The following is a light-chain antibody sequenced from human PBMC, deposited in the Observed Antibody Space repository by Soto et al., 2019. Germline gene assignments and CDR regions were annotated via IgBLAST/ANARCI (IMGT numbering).Light chain of an antibody. Sequence: QSVLTQPPSASATPGQRVTISCSGSDSNIARRSVYWYQQLPGTAPKLLIYSTDLRPSGVPDRVSGSKSGTSASLAISGLQSEDEDEYYCASWDVSLNIRVFGGGTKLTVL. CDR3: ASWDVSLNIRV. V-gene: IGLV1-44*01. CDR2: STD. CDR1: DSNIARRS. J-gene: IGLJ3*02.